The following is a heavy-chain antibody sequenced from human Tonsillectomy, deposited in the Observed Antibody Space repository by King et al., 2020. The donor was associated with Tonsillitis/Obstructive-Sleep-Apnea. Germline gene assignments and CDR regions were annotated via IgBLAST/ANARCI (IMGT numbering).Heavy chain of an antibody. V-gene: IGHV5-51*03. CDR1: GYSFFSHW. D-gene: IGHD3-16*01. Sequence: EAQLVQSGAEVKKPGESLKISCQGSGYSFFSHWIVWVRQMPGKGLEWVGLIYPGDSDTRYSPSFQGQVTISADKSINTAYMQWSSLKAADTAVYYCARRAGGQNYGLDYWGQGTLVTVSS. J-gene: IGHJ4*02. CDR2: IYPGDSDT. CDR3: ARRAGGQNYGLDY.